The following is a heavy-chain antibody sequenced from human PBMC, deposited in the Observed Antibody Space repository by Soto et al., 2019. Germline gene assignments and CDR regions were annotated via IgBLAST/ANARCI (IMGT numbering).Heavy chain of an antibody. V-gene: IGHV1-18*01. CDR2: ISPYNANT. Sequence: QVQLLQSGGEVREPGASVKVSCKASGYSFLYYAISWVRQAPGQGLEWLGWISPYNANTKYGERVQGRVTITTDTGTSTAYLDLRSLTSDDSAVYYCAVRGSDTSKGLLGWGQGTLVTVSS. CDR1: GYSFLYYA. D-gene: IGHD6-19*01. CDR3: AVRGSDTSKGLLG. J-gene: IGHJ4*02.